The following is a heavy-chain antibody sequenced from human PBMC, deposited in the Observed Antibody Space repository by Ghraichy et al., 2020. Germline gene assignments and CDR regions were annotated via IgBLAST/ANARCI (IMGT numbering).Heavy chain of an antibody. J-gene: IGHJ6*02. CDR1: GFTLSNYA. CDR3: APDLGYCSSGTCYPYYYSGMDV. D-gene: IGHD2-15*01. Sequence: GESLNISCAASGFTLSNYAMNWVRQAPGKGLEWVSYITSTGTTMYYADSVKGRFTLSRDSAKNSLFLQMNSLRDEDTALYYCAPDLGYCSSGTCYPYYYSGMDVWCHGTTVTVSS. CDR2: ITSTGTTM. V-gene: IGHV3-48*02.